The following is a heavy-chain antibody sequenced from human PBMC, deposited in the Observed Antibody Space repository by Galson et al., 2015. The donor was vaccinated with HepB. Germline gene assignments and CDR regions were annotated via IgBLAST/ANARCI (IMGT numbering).Heavy chain of an antibody. CDR2: ISYDGSNK. J-gene: IGHJ3*02. D-gene: IGHD3-22*01. CDR3: ARGADSSGYRNAFDI. V-gene: IGHV3-30-3*01. Sequence: SLRLSCAASGFTFSSYAMHWVRQAPGKGLEWVAVISYDGSNKYYADSVKGRFTISRDNSKNTLYLQMNSLRAEDTAVYYCARGADSSGYRNAFDIWGQGTMVTVSS. CDR1: GFTFSSYA.